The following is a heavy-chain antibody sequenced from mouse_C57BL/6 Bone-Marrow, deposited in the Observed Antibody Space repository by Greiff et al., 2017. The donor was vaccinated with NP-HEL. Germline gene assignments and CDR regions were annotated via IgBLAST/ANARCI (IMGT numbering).Heavy chain of an antibody. CDR1: GYTFTSYW. CDR3: ARGDGYYGEYFDY. D-gene: IGHD2-3*01. J-gene: IGHJ2*01. Sequence: QVQLQQSGAELVMPGASVKLSCKASGYTFTSYWMHWVKQRPGQGLEWIGEIDPSDSYTNYNQKFKGKSTLTVDKSSSTAYMQLSSLTSEDSAVYYCARGDGYYGEYFDYWGQGTTLTVSS. CDR2: IDPSDSYT. V-gene: IGHV1-69*01.